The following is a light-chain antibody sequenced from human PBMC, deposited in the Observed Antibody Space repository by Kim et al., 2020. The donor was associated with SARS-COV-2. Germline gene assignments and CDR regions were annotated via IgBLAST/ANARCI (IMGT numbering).Light chain of an antibody. J-gene: IGKJ2*01. CDR1: QSVSSSY. V-gene: IGKV3-20*01. CDR3: QQYGSSPT. CDR2: GAS. Sequence: EIVLTQSPGTLSLSPGERATLSCRASQSVSSSYLAWYQQKPGQAPRLLIYGASSRATSIPDRFSGSGSGTDFTLTISRLEPEDFAVYYCQQYGSSPTFGQGTKLEI.